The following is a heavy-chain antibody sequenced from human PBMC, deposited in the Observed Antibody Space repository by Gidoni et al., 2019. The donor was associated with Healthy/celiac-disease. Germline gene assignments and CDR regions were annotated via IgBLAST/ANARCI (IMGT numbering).Heavy chain of an antibody. V-gene: IGHV3-43*01. CDR1: GFTFDDYT. Sequence: EVQLVESGGVVVQPGGSLRLYCAASGFTFDDYTMHLVRQAPGKGLEWFSLISWDGGSTYYAASVKGRFTIARDNSKNSLYLQMNSLRTEDTALYYCAKDIFPGATDAFDIWGQGTMVTVSS. J-gene: IGHJ3*02. D-gene: IGHD1-26*01. CDR3: AKDIFPGATDAFDI. CDR2: ISWDGGST.